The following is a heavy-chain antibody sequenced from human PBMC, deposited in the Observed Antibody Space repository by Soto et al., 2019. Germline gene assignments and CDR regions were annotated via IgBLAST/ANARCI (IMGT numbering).Heavy chain of an antibody. CDR3: ASLWLRRWFAP. CDR1: GGSISSGGYY. V-gene: IGHV4-31*03. Sequence: TLSLTCTVSGGSISSGGYYWSWIRQHPGKGLEWIGYIYYSGSTYYNPSLKSRVTISVDTSKNQFSLKLSSVTAADTAVYYCASLWLRRWFAPWAQGTLDTVSS. D-gene: IGHD5-12*01. J-gene: IGHJ5*02. CDR2: IYYSGST.